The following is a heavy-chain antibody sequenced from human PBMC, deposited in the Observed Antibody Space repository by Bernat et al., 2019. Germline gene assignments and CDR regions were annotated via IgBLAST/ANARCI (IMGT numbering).Heavy chain of an antibody. J-gene: IGHJ6*02. CDR1: GFTFTSYG. Sequence: QVQLVQSGAEVKKPGASVKVSCKASGFTFTSYGISWVRQAPGQGLEWMGWISAYNGNTNYAQKLQGRVTMTTDTSTSTAYMELRSLRSDDTAVYYCARDNHGGNSDYYYYYGMDVWGQGTTVTVSS. D-gene: IGHD4-23*01. V-gene: IGHV1-18*01. CDR2: ISAYNGNT. CDR3: ARDNHGGNSDYYYYYGMDV.